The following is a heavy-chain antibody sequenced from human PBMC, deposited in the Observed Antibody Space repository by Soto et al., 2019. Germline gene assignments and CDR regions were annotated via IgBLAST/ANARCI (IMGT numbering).Heavy chain of an antibody. Sequence: PSETLSLTCTVSGGSVSSSSYYWGWIRQPPGKGLEWIGNIYYSGITYYNPSLESRVTISVDTSKNQFSLKLRSVTAADTAIYYCASPYVWGSYRFDCWGQGTLVTVSS. CDR3: ASPYVWGSYRFDC. J-gene: IGHJ5*01. CDR2: IYYSGIT. CDR1: GGSVSSSSYY. D-gene: IGHD3-16*02. V-gene: IGHV4-39*01.